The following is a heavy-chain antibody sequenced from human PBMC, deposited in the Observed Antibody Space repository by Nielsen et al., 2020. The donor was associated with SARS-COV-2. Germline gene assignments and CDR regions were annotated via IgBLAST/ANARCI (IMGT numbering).Heavy chain of an antibody. CDR1: GGSISSSPYY. V-gene: IGHV4-39*07. CDR3: ARRSSGWYWFDP. J-gene: IGHJ5*01. CDR2: INHSGST. Sequence: SETLSLTCTVSGGSISSSPYYWGWIRQPPGKGLEWIGEINHSGSTNYNPSLKSRVTISVDTSKNQFSLKLSSVTAADTAVYYCARRSSGWYWFDPWGQGTLVTVSS. D-gene: IGHD6-19*01.